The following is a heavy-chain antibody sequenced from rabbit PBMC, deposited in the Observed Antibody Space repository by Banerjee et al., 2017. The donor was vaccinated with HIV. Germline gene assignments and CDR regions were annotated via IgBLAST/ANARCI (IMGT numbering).Heavy chain of an antibody. CDR2: IYTGGGGT. CDR1: GFSFSSGYD. Sequence: QQLVESGGGLVKPGASLTLTCKASGFSFSSGYDMCWVRQAPGKGLEWIGCIYTGGGGTYYASWAKGRFTISKTSSTTVTLQMTSLTTADTATYFCARRVLESDYGYFNLWGQGTLVTVS. V-gene: IGHV1S40*01. CDR3: ARRVLESDYGYFNL. J-gene: IGHJ4*01. D-gene: IGHD2-1*01.